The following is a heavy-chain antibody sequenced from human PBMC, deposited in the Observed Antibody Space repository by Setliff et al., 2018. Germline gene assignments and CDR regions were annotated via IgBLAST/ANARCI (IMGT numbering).Heavy chain of an antibody. J-gene: IGHJ4*02. CDR3: ARAPGRRSGYDPYYFDR. CDR1: GGSISTFY. D-gene: IGHD5-12*01. CDR2: IHYSGST. V-gene: IGHV4-59*01. Sequence: SETLSLTCTVSGGSISTFYWSWIRQSPEKGLEWIAYIHYSGSTNQNPSLKSRVTISFNTSKNQISLKLSSVTPADTAVYYCARAPGRRSGYDPYYFDRWGQGTLVTVSS.